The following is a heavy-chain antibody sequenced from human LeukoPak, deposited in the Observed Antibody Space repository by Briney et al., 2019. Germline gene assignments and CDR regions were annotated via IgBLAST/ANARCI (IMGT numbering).Heavy chain of an antibody. CDR3: ARGPFYCSGGSCYLDN. V-gene: IGHV7-4-1*02. D-gene: IGHD2-15*01. J-gene: IGHJ4*02. CDR1: GYTFTIYG. Sequence: ASVKVSCKASGYTFTIYGISWVRQAPGQGLEWMGWINTNTGNPTYAQGFTGRFVFSLDTSVTTAYLQISSLKAEDTAVYYCARGPFYCSGGSCYLDNWGQGTLVTVSS. CDR2: INTNTGNP.